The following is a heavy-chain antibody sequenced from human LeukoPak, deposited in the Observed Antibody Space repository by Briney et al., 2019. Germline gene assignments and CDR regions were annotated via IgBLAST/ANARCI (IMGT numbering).Heavy chain of an antibody. J-gene: IGHJ4*02. D-gene: IGHD5-24*01. Sequence: GESLKISCKGSGYSFTSHWISWVRQMPGKGLEWLGIIYPGDSDTRYSPSFQGQVTISADKSISTAYLQWSSLMASDTAMYYCAILNHPDGRVYWGQGTPVTVSS. V-gene: IGHV5-51*01. CDR2: IYPGDSDT. CDR1: GYSFTSHW. CDR3: AILNHPDGRVY.